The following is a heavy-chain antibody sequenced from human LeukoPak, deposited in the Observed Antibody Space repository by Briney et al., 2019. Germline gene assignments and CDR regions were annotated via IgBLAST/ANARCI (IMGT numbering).Heavy chain of an antibody. J-gene: IGHJ4*02. CDR2: FYIGGST. D-gene: IGHD3-10*01. V-gene: IGHV3-53*01. CDR1: GFTFSSSE. CDR3: ARGWNYYASGSYLDY. Sequence: GGSLRLSCAVSGFTFSSSEMNWVRQAPGKGLEWVSNFYIGGSTYYADSVKGQFTISRDNSKNTLYLQMNSLRAEDTAVYYCARGWNYYASGSYLDYWGQGTLVTVSS.